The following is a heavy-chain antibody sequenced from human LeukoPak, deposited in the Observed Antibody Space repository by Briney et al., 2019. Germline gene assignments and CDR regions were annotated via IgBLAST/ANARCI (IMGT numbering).Heavy chain of an antibody. CDR3: ARLVATMNFDN. J-gene: IGHJ4*02. CDR1: GGSISSYF. D-gene: IGHD5-12*01. CDR2: IYSSGST. Sequence: SETLSLTCTVSGGSISSYFWSWIRQPPGKGLEWIGYIYSSGSTKYNPSLKSRVTISLDTSKNQFSLKLSSVTAADTAVYYCARLVATMNFDNWGQGTLVTVSS. V-gene: IGHV4-59*08.